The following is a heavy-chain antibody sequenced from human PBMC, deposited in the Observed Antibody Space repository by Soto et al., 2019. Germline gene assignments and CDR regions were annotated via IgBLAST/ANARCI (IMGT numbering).Heavy chain of an antibody. D-gene: IGHD3-9*01. Sequence: QVQLVESGGGVVQPGRSLRLSCAASGFTFSSYGMHWVRQAPGKGLEWVAVISYDGSNKYYADSVKGRFTISRDNSKNTLYLRMNSLRAEYTAVYYCAKGGETVLRYFDGLLPNNWFDPWGQGNMVTVSS. J-gene: IGHJ5*02. CDR1: GFTFSSYG. CDR3: AKGGETVLRYFDGLLPNNWFDP. CDR2: ISYDGSNK. V-gene: IGHV3-30*18.